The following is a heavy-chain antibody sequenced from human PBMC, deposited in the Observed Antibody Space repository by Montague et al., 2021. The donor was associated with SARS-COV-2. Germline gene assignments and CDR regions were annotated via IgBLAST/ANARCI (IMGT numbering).Heavy chain of an antibody. CDR2: IYYRGST. CDR3: AREDRWNWFDP. V-gene: IGHV4-59*01. J-gene: IGHJ5*02. CDR1: GGSINSSY. D-gene: IGHD5-24*01. Sequence: SETLSLTCTVSGGSINSSYWSWIWQPPGKGLEWIGYIYYRGSTNYNPSLKTRVTISVDTSKNQFSLKLNSMTAADTAVYYCAREDRWNWFDPWGQGTLVIVSS.